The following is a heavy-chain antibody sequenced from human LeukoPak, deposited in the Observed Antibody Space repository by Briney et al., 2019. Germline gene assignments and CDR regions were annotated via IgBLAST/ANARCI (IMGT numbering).Heavy chain of an antibody. CDR1: GYTFTDYY. V-gene: IGHV1-69-2*01. Sequence: ASVKISCKVSGYTFTDYYMHWVQQAPGKGLEWMGLVDPEDGETIYAEKFQGRVTITADTSTDTAYMELSRLRSDDTAVYYCARDPQSPPQYGIDYWGQGTLVTVSS. D-gene: IGHD1-14*01. CDR2: VDPEDGET. CDR3: ARDPQSPPQYGIDY. J-gene: IGHJ4*02.